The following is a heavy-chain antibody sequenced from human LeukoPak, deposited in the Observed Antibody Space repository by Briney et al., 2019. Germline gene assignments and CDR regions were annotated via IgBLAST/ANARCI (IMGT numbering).Heavy chain of an antibody. CDR3: ARDRSGGSCYRAFDY. CDR2: IYYSGST. Sequence: SETLSLTCTVSGGSLSSYYWSWIRQPPGKGLEWIGYIYYSGSTNYNPSLKSRVTISVDTSKNQFSLKLSSVTAADTAVYYCARDRSGGSCYRAFDYWGQGTLVTVSS. CDR1: GGSLSSYY. J-gene: IGHJ4*02. V-gene: IGHV4-59*01. D-gene: IGHD2-15*01.